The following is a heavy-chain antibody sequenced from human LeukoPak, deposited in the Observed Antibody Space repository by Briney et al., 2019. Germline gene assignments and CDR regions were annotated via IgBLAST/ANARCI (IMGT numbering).Heavy chain of an antibody. D-gene: IGHD3-22*01. CDR1: GGSFSGYY. CDR2: INHRGST. J-gene: IGHJ4*02. V-gene: IGHV4-34*01. Sequence: SKTLSLTCAVYGGSFSGYYWSWIRQPPGKGLEWIGEINHRGSTNYNPSLKSRVTTSVDTSKNQFSLKVTSVTAADTAVYYCARGRSAYDSSAYYYGNWGQGILVTVSS. CDR3: ARGRSAYDSSAYYYGN.